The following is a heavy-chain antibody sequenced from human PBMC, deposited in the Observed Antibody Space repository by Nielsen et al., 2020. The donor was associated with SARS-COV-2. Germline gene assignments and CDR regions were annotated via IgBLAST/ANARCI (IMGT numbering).Heavy chain of an antibody. CDR1: GGSISSYY. D-gene: IGHD1-26*01. Sequence: SETLSLTCTVSGGSISSYYWSWIRQPPGKGLEWIGYIYYSGSTNYNPSLKSRVTISVDTSKNQFSLKLSSVTAADTAVYYCARAYSGSYYRFDYWGQGTLVTVSS. CDR2: IYYSGST. J-gene: IGHJ4*02. V-gene: IGHV4-59*01. CDR3: ARAYSGSYYRFDY.